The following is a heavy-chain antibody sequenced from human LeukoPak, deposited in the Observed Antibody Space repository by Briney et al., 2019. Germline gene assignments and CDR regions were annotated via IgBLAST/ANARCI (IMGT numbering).Heavy chain of an antibody. CDR2: IYYSGST. CDR1: GGSLSSYY. Sequence: SETLSLTCTVSGGSLSSYYWSWIRQPPGKGLEWIGYIYYSGSTNYNPSLKSRVTISVDTSKNQFSLKLSSVTAADTAVYYCARDAGSVTAGPTFFDYWGQGTLVTVSS. D-gene: IGHD2-2*01. J-gene: IGHJ4*02. CDR3: ARDAGSVTAGPTFFDY. V-gene: IGHV4-59*01.